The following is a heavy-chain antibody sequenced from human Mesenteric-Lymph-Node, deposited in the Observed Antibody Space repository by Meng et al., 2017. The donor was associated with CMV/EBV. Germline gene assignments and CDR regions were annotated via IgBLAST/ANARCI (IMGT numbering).Heavy chain of an antibody. CDR3: ARASSYYDFWRGRMHTQNFDY. CDR2: IYYSGST. CDR1: GGSISSGGYY. V-gene: IGHV4-31*03. J-gene: IGHJ4*02. Sequence: SETLSLTCTVSGGSISSGGYYWSWIRQHPGKGLEWIGYIYYSGSTYYNPSLKSRVTISVDTSKNQFSLKLSSVTAADTAVYYCARASSYYDFWRGRMHTQNFDYWGQGTLVTVSS. D-gene: IGHD3-3*01.